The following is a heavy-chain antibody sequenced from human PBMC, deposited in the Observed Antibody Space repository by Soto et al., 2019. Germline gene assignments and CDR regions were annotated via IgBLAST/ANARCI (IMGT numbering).Heavy chain of an antibody. CDR1: GGSISSDY. D-gene: IGHD3-3*01. J-gene: IGHJ4*02. V-gene: IGHV4-59*01. Sequence: SETLSLTCTVSGGSISSDYWSWIRQPPGKGLEWIGYIYYSGSTNYNPSLKSRVTISVDTSKNQFSLKLSSVTAADTAVYYCARIKDDFWSGYYIFDYWGQGTLVPVSS. CDR3: ARIKDDFWSGYYIFDY. CDR2: IYYSGST.